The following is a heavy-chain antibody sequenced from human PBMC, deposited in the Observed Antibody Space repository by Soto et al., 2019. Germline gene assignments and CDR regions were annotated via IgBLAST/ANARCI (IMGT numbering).Heavy chain of an antibody. CDR2: IWYDGSNK. J-gene: IGHJ6*02. V-gene: IGHV3-33*01. CDR3: ARVRAAAGTGNPYYYYGMDV. Sequence: GGSLRLSCAASGFTFSSYGMHWVRQAPGKGLEWVAVIWYDGSNKYYADSVKGRFTISRDNSKNTLYLQMNSLRAEDTAVYYCARVRAAAGTGNPYYYYGMDVWGQGTTVTVSS. CDR1: GFTFSSYG. D-gene: IGHD6-13*01.